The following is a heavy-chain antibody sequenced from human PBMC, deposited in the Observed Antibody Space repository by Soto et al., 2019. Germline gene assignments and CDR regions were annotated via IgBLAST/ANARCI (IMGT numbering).Heavy chain of an antibody. Sequence: LSCSASGFSFSSCEMSWVRQAPGKGLEWVSYISGSGTSTQYSDSVKGRFTISRDNAKNSLHLQMNSLGAEDTAVYYCASKIVTPGYHYYDYWGQGPAATVSS. D-gene: IGHD3-9*01. CDR1: GFSFSSCE. J-gene: IGHJ4*02. CDR2: ISGSGTST. V-gene: IGHV3-48*03. CDR3: ASKIVTPGYHYYDY.